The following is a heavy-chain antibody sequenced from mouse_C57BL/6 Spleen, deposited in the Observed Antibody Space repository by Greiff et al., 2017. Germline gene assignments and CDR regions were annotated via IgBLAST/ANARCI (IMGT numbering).Heavy chain of an antibody. D-gene: IGHD1-1*01. CDR2: IDPSDSYT. V-gene: IGHV1-69*01. J-gene: IGHJ4*01. Sequence: QVQLQQPGAELVMPGASVKLSCKASGYTFTSYWMHWVKQRPGQGLEWIGEIDPSDSYTNSNQKFKGKSTLTVDKSSSTAYMQLSSLTSEDSAVYSCARSGLLRYCSALDYWGQGTSVTVSS. CDR3: ARSGLLRYCSALDY. CDR1: GYTFTSYW.